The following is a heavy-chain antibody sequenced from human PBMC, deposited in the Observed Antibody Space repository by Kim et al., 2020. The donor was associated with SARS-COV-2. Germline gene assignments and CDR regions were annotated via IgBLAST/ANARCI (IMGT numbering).Heavy chain of an antibody. D-gene: IGHD6-25*01. Sequence: GSTYYADSVKVRFTISRDKSKSTLYLQMNSLRAGDTAMYYCARDTGFLDYWGQGTLVTVSS. V-gene: IGHV3-66*01. J-gene: IGHJ4*02. CDR3: ARDTGFLDY. CDR2: GST.